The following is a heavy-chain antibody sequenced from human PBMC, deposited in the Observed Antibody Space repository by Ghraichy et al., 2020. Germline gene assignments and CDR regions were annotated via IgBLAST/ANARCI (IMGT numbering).Heavy chain of an antibody. CDR1: GGSISSRSYS. J-gene: IGHJ4*02. D-gene: IGHD3-10*01. CDR3: ASILYGSGSDY. V-gene: IGHV4-39*01. CDR2: ISYSGST. Sequence: SETLSLTCTVSGGSISSRSYSWGWIRQPPGKGLEWIGSISYSGSTYYNPSLKSRVTISVDTSKNQFSLKLSSVTAADTAVYYCASILYGSGSDYWGQGTLVTVSS.